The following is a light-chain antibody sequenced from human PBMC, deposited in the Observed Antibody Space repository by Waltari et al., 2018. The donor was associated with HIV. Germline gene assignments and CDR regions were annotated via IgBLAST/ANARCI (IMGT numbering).Light chain of an antibody. CDR2: DTK. CDR1: TGAVPSGHY. V-gene: IGLV7-46*01. CDR3: LLSYSGGPWV. Sequence: QAVVTKEPSLTVSPGDTVTLTCGSSTGAVPSGHYPYWFQQKPGQAPTTVIYDTKNKPSWTPARFSGSLVGDKAALTLSGAQPEDEADYYCLLSYSGGPWVFGGGTKLTVL. J-gene: IGLJ3*02.